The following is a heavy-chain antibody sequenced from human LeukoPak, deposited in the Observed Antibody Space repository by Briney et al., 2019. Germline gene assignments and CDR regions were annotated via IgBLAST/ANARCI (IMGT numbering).Heavy chain of an antibody. CDR2: INPNSGGT. V-gene: IGHV1-2*02. D-gene: IGHD3-10*01. J-gene: IGHJ5*02. CDR3: ARDFRGVRANWFDP. CDR1: GYTFTGYY. Sequence: ASVKVSCKASGYTFTGYYMHWVRQAPGQGLEWMGWINPNSGGTNYAQKFQGRVTMTRDTSISTAYMELSRLRSDDTAVYYCARDFRGVRANWFDPWGQGTLVTVSS.